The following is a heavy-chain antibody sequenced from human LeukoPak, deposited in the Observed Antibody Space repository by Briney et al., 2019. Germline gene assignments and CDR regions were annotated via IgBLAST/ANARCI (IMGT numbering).Heavy chain of an antibody. D-gene: IGHD5-12*01. CDR3: AKAPSGYGFGFSHY. CDR1: GFTFSSYS. Sequence: GGSLRLSCAASGFTFSSYSMNWVRQAPGKGLEWVSAISGSGGSTYYADSVKGRFTISRDNSKNTLYLQMNSLRAEDTAVYYCAKAPSGYGFGFSHYWGQGTLVTVSS. CDR2: ISGSGGST. J-gene: IGHJ4*02. V-gene: IGHV3-23*01.